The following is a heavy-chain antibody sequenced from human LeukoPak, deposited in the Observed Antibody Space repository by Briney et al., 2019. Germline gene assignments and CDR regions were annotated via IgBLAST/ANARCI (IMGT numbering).Heavy chain of an antibody. D-gene: IGHD4-23*01. CDR1: GFTFCSYG. CDR2: IRYDGSNK. CDR3: AKTGSEASGGPLYYYYYYTDV. V-gene: IGHV3-30*02. Sequence: GGSLRLSCAASGFTFCSYGMHWVRQAPGKGLEWVAFIRYDGSNKYYADSVKGRFTISRDNSKNTLYLQMNSLRAEDTAVYYCAKTGSEASGGPLYYYYYYTDVWGKGTTVTVSS. J-gene: IGHJ6*03.